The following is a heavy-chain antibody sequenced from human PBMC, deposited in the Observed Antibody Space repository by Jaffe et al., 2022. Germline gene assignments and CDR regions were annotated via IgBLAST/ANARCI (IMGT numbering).Heavy chain of an antibody. CDR3: ARDFDEYFNIPEFRESYYFDY. Sequence: QVQLQESGPGLVKPSETLSLTCAVSGYSISSGYYWGWIRQPPGKGLEWIGSIYHSGSTYYNPSLKSRVTISVDTSKNQFSLKLSSVTAADTAVYYCARDFDEYFNIPEFRESYYFDYWGQGTLVTVSS. CDR1: GYSISSGYY. D-gene: IGHD3-10*01. J-gene: IGHJ4*02. CDR2: IYHSGST. V-gene: IGHV4-38-2*02.